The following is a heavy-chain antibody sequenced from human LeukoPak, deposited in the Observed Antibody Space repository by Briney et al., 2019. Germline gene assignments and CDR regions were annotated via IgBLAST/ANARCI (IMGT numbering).Heavy chain of an antibody. CDR2: VSATGYTT. J-gene: IGHJ6*03. Sequence: GGSLRLSCVVSGFTLPYGMSWVRQAPGKGLEWVSYVSATGYTTSYADSVKGRFTISRDNAKNSLSLQMNSLRAEDTAVYYCARRYSDSSGYPTFYYYYYMDVWGKGTTVTVSS. CDR3: ARRYSDSSGYPTFYYYYYMDV. D-gene: IGHD3-22*01. CDR1: GFTLPYG. V-gene: IGHV3-48*04.